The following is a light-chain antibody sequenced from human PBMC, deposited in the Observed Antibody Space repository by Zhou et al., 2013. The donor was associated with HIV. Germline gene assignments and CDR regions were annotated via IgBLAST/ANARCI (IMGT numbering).Light chain of an antibody. CDR2: LGS. V-gene: IGKV2-28*01. Sequence: IVMTQSPLSLPVTPGEPASISCRSSQSLLSSNGYNYLGWYLQKPGQSPQLLIYLGSSRASGVPDRFSGSGSGTDFTLKISRVEAEDVGVYYCIQVLQTPFTFGGGTKVEIK. CDR3: IQVLQTPFT. J-gene: IGKJ4*01. CDR1: QSLLSSNGYNY.